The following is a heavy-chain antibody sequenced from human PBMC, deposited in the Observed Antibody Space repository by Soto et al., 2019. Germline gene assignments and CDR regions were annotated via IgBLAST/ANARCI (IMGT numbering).Heavy chain of an antibody. Sequence: QVQLQESGPGLVKPSQTLSLTCTVSGGSISSGGYYWSWIRQHPGKGLEWIGYIYYSGSTYYNPSLKSRVTISVDTSKNQFSLKLSSVTAADTVVYYCARVGRPLRDGAPYYFDYWGQGTLVTVSS. CDR1: GGSISSGGYY. V-gene: IGHV4-31*03. CDR2: IYYSGST. J-gene: IGHJ4*02. D-gene: IGHD1-26*01. CDR3: ARVGRPLRDGAPYYFDY.